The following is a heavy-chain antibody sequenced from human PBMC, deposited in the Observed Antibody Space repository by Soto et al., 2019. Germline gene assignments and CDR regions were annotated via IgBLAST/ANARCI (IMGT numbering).Heavy chain of an antibody. V-gene: IGHV3-74*01. J-gene: IGHJ4*02. CDR3: TRGGTRTTYWGLFDS. Sequence: EVKVVESGGGLVQPGGSLRLSCAASGFTFSDNWMHWVRQPPGKGPVWVSRISGDASSTSYADSVKGRFTISRDSAKNTVYRQMDSLRVEDTAVYYGTRGGTRTTYWGLFDSWGQGTLVTVSS. CDR1: GFTFSDNW. D-gene: IGHD7-27*01. CDR2: ISGDASST.